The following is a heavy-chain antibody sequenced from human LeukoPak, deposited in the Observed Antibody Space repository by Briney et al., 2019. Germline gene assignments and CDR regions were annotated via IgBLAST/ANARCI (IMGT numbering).Heavy chain of an antibody. D-gene: IGHD4-17*01. CDR3: AKYVGGIYGDFDY. J-gene: IGHJ4*02. V-gene: IGHV3-23*01. CDR1: GFTFSNSA. CDR2: LSGSGITT. Sequence: PGGSLRLSCAASGFTFSNSAMSWVRQAPGKGLEWVSTLSGSGITTYYADSVKGRFTISRDNSKNTLYLQMDSLRAEDTAVYYCAKYVGGIYGDFDYWGQGTLVTVSS.